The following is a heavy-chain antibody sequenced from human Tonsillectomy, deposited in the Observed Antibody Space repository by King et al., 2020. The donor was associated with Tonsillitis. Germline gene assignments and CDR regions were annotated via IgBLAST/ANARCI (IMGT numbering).Heavy chain of an antibody. Sequence: VQLQESGPGLVKPSETLSLTCTVSGGSVSSGSYYWSWIRQPPGKGLEWIGYIYYSGSTNYNPSLKSRVTISVDTSKNQFSLKLSSVTAADTAVYYCARDLYCNGWDYFDNWGQGTLVTVSS. CDR3: ARDLYCNGWDYFDN. D-gene: IGHD6-19*01. J-gene: IGHJ4*02. V-gene: IGHV4-61*01. CDR1: GGSVSSGSYY. CDR2: IYYSGST.